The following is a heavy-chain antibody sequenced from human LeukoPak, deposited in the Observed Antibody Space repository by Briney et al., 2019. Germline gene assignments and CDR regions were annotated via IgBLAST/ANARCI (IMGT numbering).Heavy chain of an antibody. CDR1: GGSISSGDYY. CDR2: IYDSGST. D-gene: IGHD2-2*01. CDR3: ARAYCSSTSCYSYSYYMDV. Sequence: PSETLSLTCTVSGGSISSGDYYWSWIRQPPGKGLEWIGYIYDSGSTNYNPSLKSRVTISVDTSKNQFSLKLSSVTAADTAVYYCARAYCSSTSCYSYSYYMDVWGKGTTVTVSS. J-gene: IGHJ6*03. V-gene: IGHV4-61*08.